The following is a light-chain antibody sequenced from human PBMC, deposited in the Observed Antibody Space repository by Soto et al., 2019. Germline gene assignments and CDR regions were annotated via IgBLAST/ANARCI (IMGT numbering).Light chain of an antibody. J-gene: IGKJ3*01. CDR1: QGIDNW. V-gene: IGKV1D-12*01. CDR2: ATS. Sequence: DIQMTQSPSSVSASVGDRVTITCRASQGIDNWLAWFQQKPGEAPKLLVYATSSLQSGVPSRFSGSRSGTDFTLTISSLQPEDFATYYCHQANSFPFTCAPGIKVDI. CDR3: HQANSFPFT.